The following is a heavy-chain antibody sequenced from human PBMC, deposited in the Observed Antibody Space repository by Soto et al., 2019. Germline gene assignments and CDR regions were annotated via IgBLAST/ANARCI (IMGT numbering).Heavy chain of an antibody. D-gene: IGHD7-27*01. J-gene: IGHJ3*01. CDR2: ISGTDGTT. CDR1: GFTFSAYL. Sequence: LRLSCEASGFTFSAYLMTWVRQAPGKGLEWVSSISGTDGTTYYADSVKGRFSISRDNSKNTLYLQMNSLSVNDTAVYYCAKPKLGIRAFDLWGQGTMVTVSS. V-gene: IGHV3-23*01. CDR3: AKPKLGIRAFDL.